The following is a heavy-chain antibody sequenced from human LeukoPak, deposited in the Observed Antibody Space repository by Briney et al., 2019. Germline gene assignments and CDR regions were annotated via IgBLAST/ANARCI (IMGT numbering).Heavy chain of an antibody. CDR2: INPHTGGT. J-gene: IGHJ4*02. Sequence: ASVKVSCKASGYTFTGYYVHWVRQAPGQGLEWMGWINPHTGGTNYAQKFQGRVTMTRDTSISTAYMELSSLRSDDTAVYYCARKFLGSRGYYFDYWGQGTLVTVSS. CDR3: ARKFLGSRGYYFDY. CDR1: GYTFTGYY. D-gene: IGHD3-10*01. V-gene: IGHV1-2*02.